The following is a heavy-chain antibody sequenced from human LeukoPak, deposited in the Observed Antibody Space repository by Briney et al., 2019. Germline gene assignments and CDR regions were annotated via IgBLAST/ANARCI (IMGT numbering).Heavy chain of an antibody. V-gene: IGHV3-23*01. J-gene: IGHJ4*02. D-gene: IGHD3-9*01. CDR1: GFTFCSYA. CDR2: ISDSGGTT. Sequence: GGSLRLSCAASGFTFCSYAMSWVRQAPGKGLEWVSIISDSGGTTYYADSVKGRFTVSRDNSKNTLYLQMNSLGVEDTAVYFCARKRYPLDSWGQGTLVIVSS. CDR3: ARKRYPLDS.